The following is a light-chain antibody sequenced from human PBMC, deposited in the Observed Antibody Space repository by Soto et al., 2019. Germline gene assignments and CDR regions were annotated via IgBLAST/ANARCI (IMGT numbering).Light chain of an antibody. V-gene: IGLV2-14*03. CDR3: SSFTTTSTLV. CDR1: SSDVGGYNH. CDR2: DVS. Sequence: QSALTQPASVSGSPGQSITISCTGTSSDVGGYNHVSWYQHHPGKAPKLMMRDVSNRPSGVSNRFSGSKSGNTASLTISGLQDEDEADYYCSSFTTTSTLVFGGGTKLTVL. J-gene: IGLJ2*01.